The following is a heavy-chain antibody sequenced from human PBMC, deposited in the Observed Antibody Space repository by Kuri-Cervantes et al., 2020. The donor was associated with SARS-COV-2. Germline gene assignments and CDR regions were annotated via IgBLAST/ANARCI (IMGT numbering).Heavy chain of an antibody. CDR2: IWYDGENE. D-gene: IGHD3-10*01. CDR3: ARGAANYYYMDV. CDR1: GFTFSNYV. V-gene: IGHV3-33*08. J-gene: IGHJ6*03. Sequence: GESLKISCVASGFTFSNYVIHWVRQAPGKGLEWVAVIWYDGENEYYAGSVKGRFHISRDNSKNTVSLHMNSLRAEDTAMYYCARGAANYYYMDVWGKGTTVTVSS.